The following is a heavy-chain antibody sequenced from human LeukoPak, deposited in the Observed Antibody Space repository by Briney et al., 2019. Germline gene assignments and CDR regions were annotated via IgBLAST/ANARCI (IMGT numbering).Heavy chain of an antibody. D-gene: IGHD3-10*01. Sequence: SETLSLTCTVSGGSISSSSYYWGWIRQPPGKGLEWIGSIYYSGSTYYNPSLKSRVTISVDTSKNQFSLKLSSVTAADTAVYYCARFWFGDLLYHFDSWGQGTLVTVSS. CDR2: IYYSGST. CDR3: ARFWFGDLLYHFDS. J-gene: IGHJ4*02. CDR1: GGSISSSSYY. V-gene: IGHV4-39*01.